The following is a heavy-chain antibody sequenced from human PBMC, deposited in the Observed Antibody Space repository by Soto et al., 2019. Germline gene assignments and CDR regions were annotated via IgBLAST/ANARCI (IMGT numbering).Heavy chain of an antibody. D-gene: IGHD6-6*01. Sequence: PSETLSLTCTVSGGSVSSGSYYWSWIRQPPGKGLEWIGYIYYSGSTNYNPSLKSRVTISVDTSKNQFSLKLSSVTAADTAVYYCARDCIAARVLNLRWFDPWGQGTLVTVSS. CDR1: GGSVSSGSYY. V-gene: IGHV4-61*01. CDR3: ARDCIAARVLNLRWFDP. CDR2: IYYSGST. J-gene: IGHJ5*02.